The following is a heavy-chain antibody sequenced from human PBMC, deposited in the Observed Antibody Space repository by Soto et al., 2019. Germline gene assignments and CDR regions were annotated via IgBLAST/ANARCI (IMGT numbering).Heavy chain of an antibody. CDR2: ISYDGSNK. D-gene: IGHD4-17*01. V-gene: IGHV3-30-3*01. CDR3: ARATTSSTVTRGHFDY. Sequence: ESVGGVVQPGRSLRLSCAASGFTFSSYAMHWVRQAPGKGLEWVAVISYDGSNKYYADSVKGRFTISRDNSKNTLYLQMNSLRAEDTAVYYCARATTSSTVTRGHFDYWGQGTLVTVSS. CDR1: GFTFSSYA. J-gene: IGHJ4*02.